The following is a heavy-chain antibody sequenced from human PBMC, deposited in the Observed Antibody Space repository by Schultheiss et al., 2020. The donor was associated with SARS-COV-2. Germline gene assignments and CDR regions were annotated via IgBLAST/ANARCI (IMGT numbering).Heavy chain of an antibody. D-gene: IGHD4-17*01. V-gene: IGHV3-7*01. CDR2: IRQDGSEK. Sequence: GGSLRLSCEASGFAFSDFWMTWVRQAPGKGLEWVANIRQDGSEKHYVDSAKGRFTISRDNAKNTLYLQMNSLRAEDTAVYYCARDWTTVYYYYYGMDVWGQGTTVTVSS. CDR1: GFAFSDFW. J-gene: IGHJ6*02. CDR3: ARDWTTVYYYYYGMDV.